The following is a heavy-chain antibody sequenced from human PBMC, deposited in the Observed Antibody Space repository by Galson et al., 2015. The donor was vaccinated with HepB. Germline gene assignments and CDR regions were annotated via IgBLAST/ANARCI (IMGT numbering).Heavy chain of an antibody. J-gene: IGHJ3*01. D-gene: IGHD1-1*01. V-gene: IGHV3-11*06. CDR1: GFTFSDYQ. Sequence: SLRLSCAASGFTFSDYQMTWIRQAPRRGLEWVSYITYSSALTTYADSVNDRFTISRDNAKNLLYLQMDSLRADDMAVYYCARDLSTTKRAFDVWGQGTVVTVSS. CDR3: ARDLSTTKRAFDV. CDR2: ITYSSALT.